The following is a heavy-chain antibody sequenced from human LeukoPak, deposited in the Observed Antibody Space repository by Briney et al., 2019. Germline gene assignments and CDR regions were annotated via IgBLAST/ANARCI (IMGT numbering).Heavy chain of an antibody. CDR2: IYYSGST. Sequence: SETLSLTCTVSGGSISSYYWSWIRQPPGKGLEWIGYIYYSGSTNYNPSLKSRVTISVDTSKNQFSLKLSSVTAADTAVYYCARGQLSYGDYVNLWGQGTLVTVSS. J-gene: IGHJ4*02. CDR1: GGSISSYY. V-gene: IGHV4-59*01. CDR3: ARGQLSYGDYVNL. D-gene: IGHD4-17*01.